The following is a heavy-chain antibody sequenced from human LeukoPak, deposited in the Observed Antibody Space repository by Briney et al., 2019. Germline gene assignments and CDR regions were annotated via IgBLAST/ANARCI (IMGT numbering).Heavy chain of an antibody. CDR3: AKAPRGYYGTGSYFDY. D-gene: IGHD3-22*01. CDR1: GFTFSSYA. CDR2: ISGSGGST. V-gene: IGHV3-23*01. J-gene: IGHJ4*02. Sequence: GGSLRLSCAASGFTFSSYAMSWVRQAPGKGLEWVSAISGSGGSTYYADSVKGRFTISRDNSKNTLYLQMNSLRAEDTAVYYCAKAPRGYYGTGSYFDYWGQGTPVTVSS.